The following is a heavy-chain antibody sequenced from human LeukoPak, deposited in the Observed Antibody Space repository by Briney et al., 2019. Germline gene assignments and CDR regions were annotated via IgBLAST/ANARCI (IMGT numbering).Heavy chain of an antibody. CDR3: AKGEAYCSSTSCYYLDY. CDR2: MSGSGGSR. CDR1: GFTFSNYA. Sequence: QTGGSLRLSCAASGFTFSNYAMSWVRQVPGKGLEWVSAMSGSGGSRYYADSVKGRFTVSRDNSKNTLYLQMNSLNAEDTAVYHCAKGEAYCSSTSCYYLDYWGQGTLVTVSS. V-gene: IGHV3-23*01. D-gene: IGHD2-2*01. J-gene: IGHJ4*02.